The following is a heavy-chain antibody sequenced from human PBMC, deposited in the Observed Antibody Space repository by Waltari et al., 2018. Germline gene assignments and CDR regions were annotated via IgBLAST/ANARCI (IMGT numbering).Heavy chain of an antibody. V-gene: IGHV4-34*01. Sequence: QVQLQQWGAGLLKPSETLSLTCAVYGGSFSGYYWSWIRQPPGKGLEWIGEINHSGSTNSNPSLKSRVTISVDTSKNQFSLKLGSVTAADTAVYYCARGQGIGNSSGYYYWGQGTLVTVSS. CDR1: GGSFSGYY. J-gene: IGHJ4*02. CDR3: ARGQGIGNSSGYYY. CDR2: INHSGST. D-gene: IGHD3-22*01.